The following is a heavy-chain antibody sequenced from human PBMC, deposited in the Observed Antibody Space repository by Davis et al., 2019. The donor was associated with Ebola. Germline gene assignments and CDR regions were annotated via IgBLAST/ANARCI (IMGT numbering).Heavy chain of an antibody. Sequence: GSLRLSCAAFGITSRNYAMTWVRQAPGKGLEWVSMISSSGNNTYYADSVKGRFTISRDNAKKSLYLQMNSLRDEDTAVYYCAREGWSYYYYYGMDVWGKGTTVTVSS. V-gene: IGHV3-48*02. CDR3: AREGWSYYYYYGMDV. CDR2: ISSSGNNT. J-gene: IGHJ6*04. CDR1: GITSRNYA. D-gene: IGHD6-19*01.